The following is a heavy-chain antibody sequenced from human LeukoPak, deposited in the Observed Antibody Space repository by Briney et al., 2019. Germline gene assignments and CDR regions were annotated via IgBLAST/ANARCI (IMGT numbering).Heavy chain of an antibody. CDR3: AKAVVPAARKYYYMDF. J-gene: IGHJ6*03. Sequence: PGGSLRLSCAASGFTFSSYDMSWVRQAPGKGLEWVSDISCSGGSTYYADSEKGRFTISRDNSKNNLYLQMNSLRAEDTAVYYCAKAVVPAARKYYYMDFWDKGPTVAASS. CDR2: ISCSGGST. D-gene: IGHD2-2*01. V-gene: IGHV3-23*01. CDR1: GFTFSSYD.